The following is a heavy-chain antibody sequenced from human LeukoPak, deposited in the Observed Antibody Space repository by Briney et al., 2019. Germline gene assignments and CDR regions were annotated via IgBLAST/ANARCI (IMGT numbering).Heavy chain of an antibody. CDR3: ATVVDGVRYFDL. V-gene: IGHV1-24*01. Sequence: ASVKVSCKVSGYTLTELSMHWVRQAPGKGLEWMGGLDPEDGETIYAQKFQGRVTMTEDTSTDTAYMELSSLRSEDTAVYYCATVVDGVRYFDLWGRGTLVTVSS. D-gene: IGHD2-8*01. CDR1: GYTLTELS. J-gene: IGHJ2*01. CDR2: LDPEDGET.